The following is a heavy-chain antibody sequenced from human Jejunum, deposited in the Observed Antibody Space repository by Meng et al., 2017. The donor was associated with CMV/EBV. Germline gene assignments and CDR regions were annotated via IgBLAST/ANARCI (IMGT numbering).Heavy chain of an antibody. CDR1: FSTYA. D-gene: IGHD3-10*01. CDR2: ISGSGGAT. CDR3: AKPPYGSGRYYYAMDV. Sequence: FSTYAMTWVSQKQWKGLEWVSDISGSGGATFDAESVKGRFTSSRDNSKNRLYLQMNSLRAEDTAVYYCAKPPYGSGRYYYAMDVWGQGTTVTVSS. V-gene: IGHV3-23*01. J-gene: IGHJ6*02.